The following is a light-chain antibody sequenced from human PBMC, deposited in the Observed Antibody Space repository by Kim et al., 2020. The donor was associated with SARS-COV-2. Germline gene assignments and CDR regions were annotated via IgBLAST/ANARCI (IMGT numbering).Light chain of an antibody. CDR2: NSS. V-gene: IGKV1-5*03. J-gene: IGKJ2*01. Sequence: SVGDGVTIPCRASQSVNNRLAWYQQKPETAPTPMLYNSSTFGSGVPSRFSGSGSGTEFTLTITSLQPDDFATYYCQQYYSYSPTYTFGQGTKLEI. CDR3: QQYYSYSPTYT. CDR1: QSVNNR.